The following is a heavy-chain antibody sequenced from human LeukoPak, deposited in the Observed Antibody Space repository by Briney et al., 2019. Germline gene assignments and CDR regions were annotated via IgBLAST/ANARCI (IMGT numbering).Heavy chain of an antibody. CDR3: ARGGRITMLRDDAFDI. D-gene: IGHD3-10*01. Sequence: ASVKVSYKASGGTFSSYAISWVRQAPGQGLEWMGGIIPIFGTANYAQKFQGRVTITADKSTSTAYMELSSLRSEDTAVYYCARGGRITMLRDDAFDIWGQGTMVPSLQ. J-gene: IGHJ3*02. V-gene: IGHV1-69*06. CDR2: IIPIFGTA. CDR1: GGTFSSYA.